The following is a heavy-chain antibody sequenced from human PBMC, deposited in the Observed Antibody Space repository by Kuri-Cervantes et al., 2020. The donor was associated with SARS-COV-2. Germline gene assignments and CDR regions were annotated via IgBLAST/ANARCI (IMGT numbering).Heavy chain of an antibody. CDR1: GFTFRSYG. CDR2: ISSGSDYI. CDR3: ARDRGYRDGGGCYSTGFSFDY. D-gene: IGHD2-15*01. V-gene: IGHV3-21*01. J-gene: IGHJ4*02. Sequence: GESLKISCVASGFTFRSYGVTWVRQAPGRGLEWVSSISSGSDYIYYADSVKGRFSVSRDNAENSLSLQMNSLTAGDTAVYYCARDRGYRDGGGCYSTGFSFDYWGQGALVTVSS.